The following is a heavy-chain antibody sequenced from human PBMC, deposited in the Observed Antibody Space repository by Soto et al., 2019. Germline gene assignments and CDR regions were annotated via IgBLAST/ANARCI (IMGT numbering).Heavy chain of an antibody. CDR2: ISYDGSNK. D-gene: IGHD2-21*02. J-gene: IGHJ4*02. CDR3: ARDGGNYQDY. CDR1: GFTFSSYA. Sequence: QVQLVESGGGVVQPGRSLRLSCAASGFTFSSYAMHWVRQAPGKGLEWVAVISYDGSNKYYADSVKGRFTIPRDNSKNTLYLQMNSLRAEDTAVYYCARDGGNYQDYWGQGTLVTVSS. V-gene: IGHV3-30-3*01.